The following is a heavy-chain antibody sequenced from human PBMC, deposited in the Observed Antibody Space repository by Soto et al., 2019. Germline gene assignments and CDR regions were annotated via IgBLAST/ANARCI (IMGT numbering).Heavy chain of an antibody. CDR2: IYYSGST. D-gene: IGHD5-18*01. CDR3: AIQQGTGYSYGYNNWFDP. V-gene: IGHV4-31*03. J-gene: IGHJ5*02. Sequence: SETLSLTCTVSGGSISSGGYYWSWIRQHPGKGLEWTGYIYYSGSTYYNPSLKSRVTISVDTSKNQFSLKLSSVTAADTAVYYCAIQQGTGYSYGYNNWFDPWGQGTLVTVSS. CDR1: GGSISSGGYY.